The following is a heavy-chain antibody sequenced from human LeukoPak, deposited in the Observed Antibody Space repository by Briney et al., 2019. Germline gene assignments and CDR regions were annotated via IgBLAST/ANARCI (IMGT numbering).Heavy chain of an antibody. CDR2: IIPIFGTA. D-gene: IGHD2-21*02. CDR1: GGTFSSYA. V-gene: IGHV1-69*05. CDR3: AGDCGGDCLEYFQH. Sequence: SVKVSCKASGGTFSSYAISWVRQAPGQGLEWMGRIIPIFGTANYAQKFQGRVTITTDESTSTAYMELSSLRSEDTAVYYCAGDCGGDCLEYFQHWGQGTLVTVSS. J-gene: IGHJ1*01.